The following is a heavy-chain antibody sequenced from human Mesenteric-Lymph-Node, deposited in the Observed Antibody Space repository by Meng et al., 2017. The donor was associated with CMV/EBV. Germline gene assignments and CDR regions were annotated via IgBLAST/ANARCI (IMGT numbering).Heavy chain of an antibody. J-gene: IGHJ6*02. CDR3: ARAIVVVPAAIYGMDV. Sequence: SVKVSCKASGGTFSSYTISWVRQAPGQGLEWMGRIIPILGIANYAQKFQGRVTITADKSTSTAYMELSSLRSEDTAVYYCARAIVVVPAAIYGMDVWGQGTTVTVSS. V-gene: IGHV1-69*02. D-gene: IGHD2-2*01. CDR2: IIPILGIA. CDR1: GGTFSSYT.